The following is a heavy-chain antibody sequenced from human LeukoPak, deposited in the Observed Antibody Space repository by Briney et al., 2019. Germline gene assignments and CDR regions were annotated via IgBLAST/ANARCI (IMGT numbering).Heavy chain of an antibody. Sequence: PGGSLRLSCAASGFTFSSYGMHWVRQAPGKGLEWVAFIRYDGSNKYYADSVKGRFTISRDNSKNTLYLQMNSLRAEDTAVYYCAKDLSPLYGDYGTDYWGQGTLVTVSS. D-gene: IGHD4-17*01. CDR1: GFTFSSYG. J-gene: IGHJ4*02. CDR2: IRYDGSNK. CDR3: AKDLSPLYGDYGTDY. V-gene: IGHV3-30*02.